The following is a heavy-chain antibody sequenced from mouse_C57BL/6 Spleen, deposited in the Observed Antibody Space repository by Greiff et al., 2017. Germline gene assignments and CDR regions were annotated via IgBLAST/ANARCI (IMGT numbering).Heavy chain of an antibody. CDR3: ARCSYDYAMDY. CDR2: IYPGDGDT. V-gene: IGHV1-80*01. D-gene: IGHD1-1*01. J-gene: IGHJ4*01. Sequence: VQLKESGAELVKPGASVKISCKASGYAFSSYWMNWVKQRPGKGLEWIGQIYPGDGDTNYNGKFKGKATLTADKSSSTAYMQLSSLTSEDSAVYYCARCSYDYAMDYWGQGTSVTVSS. CDR1: GYAFSSYW.